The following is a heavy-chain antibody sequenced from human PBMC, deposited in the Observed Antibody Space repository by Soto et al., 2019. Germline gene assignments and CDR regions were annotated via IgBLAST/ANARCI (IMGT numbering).Heavy chain of an antibody. CDR3: ERAGVAPYYYYGMDV. Sequence: QVQLVQSGAEVKKPGASVKVSCKASGYTFTRSGISWVRQAPGQGLEWMGWISTYNGDTNYAQTFQGRVTMTTDTSXXTVHMEVRSLRSDDTAVYYCERAGVAPYYYYGMDVWGQGTPVTVSS. CDR1: GYTFTRSG. V-gene: IGHV1-18*01. CDR2: ISTYNGDT. D-gene: IGHD5-12*01. J-gene: IGHJ6*02.